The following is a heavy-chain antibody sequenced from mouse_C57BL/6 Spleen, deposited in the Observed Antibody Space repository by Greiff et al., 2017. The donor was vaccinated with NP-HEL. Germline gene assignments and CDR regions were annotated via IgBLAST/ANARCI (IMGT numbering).Heavy chain of an antibody. Sequence: EVQLVESGGDLVKPGGSLKLSCAASGFTFSSYGMSWVRQTPDKRLEWVATISSGGSYTYYPDSVKGRFTISRDNAKNTLYLQMSSLKSEDTAMYYCARQEGYYGNYFDYWGQGTTLTVSS. V-gene: IGHV5-6*01. CDR1: GFTFSSYG. CDR3: ARQEGYYGNYFDY. D-gene: IGHD2-1*01. J-gene: IGHJ2*01. CDR2: ISSGGSYT.